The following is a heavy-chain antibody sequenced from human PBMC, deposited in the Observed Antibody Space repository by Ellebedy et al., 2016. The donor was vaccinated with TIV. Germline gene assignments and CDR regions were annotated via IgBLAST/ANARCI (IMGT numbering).Heavy chain of an antibody. J-gene: IGHJ4*02. CDR2: INAGNGDT. CDR3: ARDPEGPYYYDSGKFDY. Sequence: ASVKVSCXASGYTFTSHIIHWVRQAPGQWLEWLGWINAGNGDTKYSQKFQGRVTITRDTSASTVYMEMSSLRSEDTAVFYCARDPEGPYYYDSGKFDYWGQGTLVTVSS. D-gene: IGHD3-10*01. V-gene: IGHV1-3*01. CDR1: GYTFTSHI.